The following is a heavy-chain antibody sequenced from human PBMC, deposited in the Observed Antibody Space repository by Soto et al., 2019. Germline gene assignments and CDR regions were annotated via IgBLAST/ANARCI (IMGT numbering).Heavy chain of an antibody. CDR1: GGSISSGDYY. V-gene: IGHV4-30-4*01. Sequence: QVQLQESGPGLVKPSQTLSLTCTVSGGSISSGDYYWSWIRQPPGRGLEWIGYIYHSGSTYYNSSLKSRLTISVDTSKNQFSLNLSSVTAADTAVYSCARSHRGLGNFDYWGQGTLVTVSS. CDR3: ARSHRGLGNFDY. CDR2: IYHSGST. J-gene: IGHJ4*02. D-gene: IGHD3-10*01.